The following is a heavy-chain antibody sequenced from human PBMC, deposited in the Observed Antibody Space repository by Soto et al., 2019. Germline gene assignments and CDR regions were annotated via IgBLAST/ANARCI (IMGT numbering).Heavy chain of an antibody. J-gene: IGHJ3*02. V-gene: IGHV1-18*04. D-gene: IGHD1-7*01. Sequence: QVQLVQSGPEVKKPGASVKLSCKASGYIFTSYPVTWVRQAPGQGLEWMGWVSAYTGETQYAQRFHGTVTMTTNTSTSTAYMEMRSLKSDDTAVYYCARGGNWNYVGAFDIWGQGTMVTVSS. CDR2: VSAYTGET. CDR3: ARGGNWNYVGAFDI. CDR1: GYIFTSYP.